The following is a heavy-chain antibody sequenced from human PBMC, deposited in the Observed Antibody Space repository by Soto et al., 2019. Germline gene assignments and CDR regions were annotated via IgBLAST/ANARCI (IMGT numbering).Heavy chain of an antibody. Sequence: SVKVSCKASGGTFSSYAISWVRQAPGQGLEWMGGIIPIFGTASYAQKFQGRVTITADESTSTAYMELSSLRSEDTAVYYCANLGYCTNGVCYQDYWGQGTLVTVSS. CDR1: GGTFSSYA. CDR2: IIPIFGTA. V-gene: IGHV1-69*13. CDR3: ANLGYCTNGVCYQDY. J-gene: IGHJ4*02. D-gene: IGHD2-8*01.